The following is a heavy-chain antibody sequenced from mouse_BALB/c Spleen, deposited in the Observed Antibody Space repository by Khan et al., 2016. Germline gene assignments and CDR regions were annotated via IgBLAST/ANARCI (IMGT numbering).Heavy chain of an antibody. CDR2: IDPANGHT. D-gene: IGHD2-3*01. CDR3: APIYDGFYYY. V-gene: IGHV14-3*02. Sequence: EVQLQESGAELVKPGASVRVSCTASGFNITDTFMHWMKQRPEQGLEWIGRIDPANGHTKYDPKFQGKATITADTSSNTAYLQLSSLTSEDTAVYYCAPIYDGFYYYWGQGTTLTVSS. J-gene: IGHJ2*01. CDR1: GFNITDTF.